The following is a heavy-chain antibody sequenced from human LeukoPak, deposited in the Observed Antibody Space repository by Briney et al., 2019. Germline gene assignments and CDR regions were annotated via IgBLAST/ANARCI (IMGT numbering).Heavy chain of an antibody. CDR2: ISYDGSNK. J-gene: IGHJ4*02. D-gene: IGHD3-22*01. Sequence: GRSLSLSCAASGFTFSSYAMHWLRQAPGKGLEWVAVISYDGSNKYYADSVKGRFTISRDNSKNTLYLQMNSLRAEDTAVYYCARSEDDSSGYYDYWGQGTLVTVSS. CDR1: GFTFSSYA. CDR3: ARSEDDSSGYYDY. V-gene: IGHV3-30*01.